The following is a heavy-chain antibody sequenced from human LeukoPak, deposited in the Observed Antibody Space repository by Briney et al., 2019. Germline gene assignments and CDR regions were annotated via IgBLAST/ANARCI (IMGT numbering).Heavy chain of an antibody. D-gene: IGHD1-26*01. CDR2: INHSGST. J-gene: IGHJ4*02. CDR3: ARGREELPPPPLDY. V-gene: IGHV4-34*01. CDR1: GGSFSGYY. Sequence: SETLSLTCAVYGGSFSGYYWSWIRQPQGKGLEWIGEINHSGSTNYNPSLKSRVTISVDTSKNQFSLKLSSVTAADTAVYYCARGREELPPPPLDYWGQGTLVTVSS.